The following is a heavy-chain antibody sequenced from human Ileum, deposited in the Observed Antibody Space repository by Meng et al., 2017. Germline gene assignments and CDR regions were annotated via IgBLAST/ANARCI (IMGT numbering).Heavy chain of an antibody. Sequence: ASVKVSCKASGYTFTGYYMHWVRQAPGQGLEWMGGINPNSGGTNYAQKFQGRVTMTRDTSISTAYMELSRLRSDDTAVYYCARDDYDSSGYNWFDPWGQGTLVTVSS. CDR2: INPNSGGT. J-gene: IGHJ5*02. V-gene: IGHV1-2*02. CDR3: ARDDYDSSGYNWFDP. D-gene: IGHD3-22*01. CDR1: GYTFTGYY.